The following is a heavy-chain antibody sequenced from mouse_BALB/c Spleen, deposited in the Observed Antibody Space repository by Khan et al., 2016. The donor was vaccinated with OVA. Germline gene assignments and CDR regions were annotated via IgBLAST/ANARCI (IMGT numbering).Heavy chain of an antibody. CDR2: VSSGGSYT. CDR1: GFTFNNYG. Sequence: EVELVESGGDLVKPGGSLKLSCAASGFTFNNYGMSWVRQTPDKRLEWVATVSSGGSYTYYPDSVKGRFTISRENGKNTLYLQMSSLKSEDTAMYYCARRGYDEAWFAYWGQGTLVTVSA. CDR3: ARRGYDEAWFAY. V-gene: IGHV5-6*01. J-gene: IGHJ3*01. D-gene: IGHD2-2*01.